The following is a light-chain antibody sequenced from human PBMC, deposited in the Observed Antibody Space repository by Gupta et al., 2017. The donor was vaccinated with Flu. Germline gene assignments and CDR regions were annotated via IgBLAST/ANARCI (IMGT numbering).Light chain of an antibody. CDR1: QSVSTY. J-gene: IGKJ2*01. Sequence: EIVLTQSPDILSLSPGERATPSCRASQSVSTYLAWYQKKPGQAPRLLIYDASQRATGIPARFSGSGSGTDFTLTISILEPEDFAVYFCQKRTNCPPYTFGQGTKLEI. V-gene: IGKV3-11*01. CDR3: QKRTNCPPYT. CDR2: DAS.